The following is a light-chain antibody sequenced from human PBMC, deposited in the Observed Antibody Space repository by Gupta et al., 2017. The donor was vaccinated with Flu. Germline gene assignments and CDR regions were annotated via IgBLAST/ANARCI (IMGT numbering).Light chain of an antibody. J-gene: IGLJ3*02. CDR1: SSDVGVYSY. Sequence: QSALTQPPSASGSPGQSVTISCAGVSSDVGVYSYVSWYQQHPGKAPKLIIYEVSKRPSGVPGSFSGSKSDNTATLTVSGLQTEEEAVYYGSSYAGSNNWVFGGGTKLTVL. V-gene: IGLV2-8*01. CDR2: EVS. CDR3: SSYAGSNNWV.